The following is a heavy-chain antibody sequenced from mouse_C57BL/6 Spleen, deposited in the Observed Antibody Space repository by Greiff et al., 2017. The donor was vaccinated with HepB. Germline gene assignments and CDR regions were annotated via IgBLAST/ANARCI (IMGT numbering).Heavy chain of an antibody. CDR2: INPGSGGT. D-gene: IGHD3-2*02. V-gene: IGHV1-54*01. CDR3: ARDSSGYVFFDY. CDR1: GYAFTNYL. J-gene: IGHJ2*01. Sequence: QVQLQQSGAELVRPGTSVKVSCKASGYAFTNYLIEWVKQRPGQGLEWIGVINPGSGGTNYNERFKGKATLTADKSSSTAYMQLSSLTSEDSAVYFCARDSSGYVFFDYWGQGTTLTVSS.